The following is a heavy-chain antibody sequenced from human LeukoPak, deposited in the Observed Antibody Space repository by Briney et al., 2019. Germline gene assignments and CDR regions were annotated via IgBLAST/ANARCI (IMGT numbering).Heavy chain of an antibody. CDR3: WHSGYESGFDY. CDR2: IHHSGST. V-gene: IGHV4-4*02. Sequence: SETLSLTCAVSGGSISSGNWWSWVRQPPGKGLEWIGEIHHSGSTNYNPSLKSRVTISVDNSKNQFSLRVRSVTAADTAVYYCWHSGYESGFDYWGQGTLVTVSS. D-gene: IGHD5-12*01. CDR1: GGSISSGNW. J-gene: IGHJ4*02.